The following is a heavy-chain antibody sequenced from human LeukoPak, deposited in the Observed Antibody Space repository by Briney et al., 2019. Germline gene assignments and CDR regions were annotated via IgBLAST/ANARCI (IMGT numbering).Heavy chain of an antibody. CDR1: NSSISSYY. D-gene: IGHD3-3*01. CDR2: ISSSSSYI. J-gene: IGHJ6*03. Sequence: ETLSLTCTVSNSSISSYYWNWIRQAPGKGLEWVSSISSSSSYIYYADSLKGRFTISRDNAKNSLYLQMNSLRAEDTAVYYCARPPLHSTIFGVGCYMDVWGKGTTVTVSS. CDR3: ARPPLHSTIFGVGCYMDV. V-gene: IGHV3-21*01.